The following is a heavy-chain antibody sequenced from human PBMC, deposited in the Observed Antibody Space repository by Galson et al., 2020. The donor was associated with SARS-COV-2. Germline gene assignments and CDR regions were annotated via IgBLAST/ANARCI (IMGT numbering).Heavy chain of an antibody. V-gene: IGHV4-39*01. D-gene: IGHD6-19*01. CDR1: GGSISTTTHY. CDR3: AGHGGAVAGRYFDY. CDR2: IYYSGSA. Sequence: ETSETLSLTCTVSGGSISTTTHYLDWIRQPPGKGLEWIGSIYYSGSAYYNPSLKSRVTISVDTAKNQFSLKRRSVTAADTAVYYCAGHGGAVAGRYFDYWGQGTLVTVSS. J-gene: IGHJ4*02.